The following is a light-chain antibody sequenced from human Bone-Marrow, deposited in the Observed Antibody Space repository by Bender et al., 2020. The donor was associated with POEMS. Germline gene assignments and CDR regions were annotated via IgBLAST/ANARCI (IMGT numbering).Light chain of an antibody. CDR3: TSFSPPDTLL. V-gene: IGLV2-14*01. Sequence: QSALTQPASVSGSPGQPISISCTGSSSDIGSFNSVSWYQQHPGKAPKLIIFEVTNRPADISDRFSGSTSGTTASLTISGLHVDDEADYFCTSFSPPDTLLFGGGTKLTVL. J-gene: IGLJ2*01. CDR1: SSDIGSFNS. CDR2: EVT.